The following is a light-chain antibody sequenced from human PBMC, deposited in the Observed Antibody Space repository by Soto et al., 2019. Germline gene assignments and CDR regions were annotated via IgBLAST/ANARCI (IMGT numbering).Light chain of an antibody. CDR3: QQYNNWRT. J-gene: IGKJ5*01. CDR1: QSISSNY. V-gene: IGKV3-15*01. Sequence: NVLTQSPGTLSLSPGEGATLSCRASQSISSNYLAWYHQKPGQAPRLLIYGASTRATGIPARFSGSGSGTEITLTISSLQSEDFAVYYCQQYNNWRTFGQGTRLEIK. CDR2: GAS.